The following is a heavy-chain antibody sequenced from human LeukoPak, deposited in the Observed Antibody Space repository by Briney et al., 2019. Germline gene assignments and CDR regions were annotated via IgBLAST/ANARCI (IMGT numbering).Heavy chain of an antibody. CDR2: TASDYTT. J-gene: IGHJ3*02. Sequence: GGSLRLSCAASGFIFREYAMTWVRQAPGKGLEWVSSTASDYTTYADSEKGRFTISRDNSKNTLYLQMDSLRGDDTALYHCARDPNGDYIGAFDNWGQGTMVTVSS. V-gene: IGHV3-23*01. CDR1: GFIFREYA. D-gene: IGHD4-17*01. CDR3: ARDPNGDYIGAFDN.